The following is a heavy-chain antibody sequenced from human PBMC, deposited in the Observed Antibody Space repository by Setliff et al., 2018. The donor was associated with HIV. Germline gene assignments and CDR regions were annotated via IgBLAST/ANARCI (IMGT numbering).Heavy chain of an antibody. J-gene: IGHJ5*02. CDR3: AGHARNSAIGTSWFDP. V-gene: IGHV4-4*09. CDR2: ISTSGSS. Sequence: TSETLSLTCTVSGGSISSYYWSWIRQPPGKGLEWIGHISTSGSSNYNPSLKSRVTISVDMSKNQFSLNLNSVTAADTALYYCAGHARNSAIGTSWFDPWGQGTLVTVSS. CDR1: GGSISSYY. D-gene: IGHD6-13*01.